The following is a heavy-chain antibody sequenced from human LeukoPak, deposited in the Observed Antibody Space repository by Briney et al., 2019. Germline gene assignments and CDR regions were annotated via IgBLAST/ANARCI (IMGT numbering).Heavy chain of an antibody. CDR3: AKDSDQELGSVDY. D-gene: IGHD6-13*01. CDR1: GFTFSSYA. CDR2: VSGSGGRT. J-gene: IGHJ4*02. V-gene: IGHV3-23*01. Sequence: GGSLRLSCAASGFTFSSYAMSWVRQAPGKGLEWVSGVSGSGGRTYYADSVKGRFTISRDNSKHTLYLQMNSLRAEDTAVYYCAKDSDQELGSVDYWGQGTLVTVSS.